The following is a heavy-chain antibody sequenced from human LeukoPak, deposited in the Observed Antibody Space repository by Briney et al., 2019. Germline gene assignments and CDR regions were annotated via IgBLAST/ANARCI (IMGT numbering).Heavy chain of an antibody. J-gene: IGHJ5*02. Sequence: ASVKVSCKASGYTFTGYYMHWVRQAPGQGLEWTGWINPNSGGTNYAQKFQGRVTMTRDTSISTAYMELSRLRSDDTAVYYCARVRRPIAVAGSRWFDPWGQGTLVTVSS. CDR1: GYTFTGYY. CDR2: INPNSGGT. V-gene: IGHV1-2*02. D-gene: IGHD6-19*01. CDR3: ARVRRPIAVAGSRWFDP.